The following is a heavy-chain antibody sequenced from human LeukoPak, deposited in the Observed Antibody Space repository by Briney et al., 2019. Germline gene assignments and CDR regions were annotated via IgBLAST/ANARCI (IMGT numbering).Heavy chain of an antibody. CDR3: ARHRYYYDSSGYYFDY. V-gene: IGHV5-51*01. Sequence: GESLKTSCKGSGYSFTSYWIGWVRQMPGKGLEWMGIIYPGDSDTRYSPSFQGQVTISADKSISTAYLQWSSLKASDTAMYYCARHRYYYDSSGYYFDYWGQGALVTVSS. D-gene: IGHD3-22*01. J-gene: IGHJ4*02. CDR1: GYSFTSYW. CDR2: IYPGDSDT.